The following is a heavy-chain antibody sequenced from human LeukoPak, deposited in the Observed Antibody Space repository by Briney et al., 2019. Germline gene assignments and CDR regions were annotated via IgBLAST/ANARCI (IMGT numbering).Heavy chain of an antibody. CDR2: IYTSGST. J-gene: IGHJ4*02. D-gene: IGHD6-19*01. CDR3: ARGTTFAVAYWFDY. CDR1: RDSITSGSDY. V-gene: IGHV4-61*02. Sequence: SQTLSLTCTVSRDSITSGSDYWTRIRQPAGKGLEWIGRIYTSGSTNYNPSLKSRVTISRDTSKNQFSLKLNSVTAADTAVYFCARGTTFAVAYWFDYWGQGPLVTVSS.